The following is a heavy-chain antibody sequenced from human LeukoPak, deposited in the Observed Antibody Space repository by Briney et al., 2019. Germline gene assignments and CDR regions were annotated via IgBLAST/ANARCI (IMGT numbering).Heavy chain of an antibody. CDR2: INHSGST. J-gene: IGHJ5*02. CDR3: ARGGLRYFDWLYNWFDP. Sequence: SETLSLTCAVYGGSFSGYYWSWIRQPPGKGLEWIGEINHSGSTNYNPSPKSRVTISVDTSKNQFSLKLSSVTAADTAVYYCARGGLRYFDWLYNWFDPWGQGTLVTVSS. D-gene: IGHD3-9*01. V-gene: IGHV4-34*01. CDR1: GGSFSGYY.